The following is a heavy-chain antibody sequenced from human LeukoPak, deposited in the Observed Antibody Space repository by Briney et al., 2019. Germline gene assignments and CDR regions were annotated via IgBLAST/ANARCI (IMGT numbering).Heavy chain of an antibody. D-gene: IGHD4-17*01. Sequence: PSETLSLTCTVSGGSISSYYWSWIRQPPGKGLEWIGYIYYSGSTNYNPSLKSRVTISVDTSKNQFSLKLSSVTAADTAVYYCARDVRRDYGDYTLRDRAFDIWGQGTMVTVSS. V-gene: IGHV4-59*01. CDR1: GGSISSYY. CDR2: IYYSGST. J-gene: IGHJ3*02. CDR3: ARDVRRDYGDYTLRDRAFDI.